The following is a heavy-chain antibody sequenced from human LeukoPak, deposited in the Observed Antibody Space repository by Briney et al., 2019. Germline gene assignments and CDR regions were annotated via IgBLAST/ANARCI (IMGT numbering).Heavy chain of an antibody. Sequence: GGSLRLSCAASGFTFSSYSMNWVRQAPGKGLEWVSSISSSSSYIYYADSVKGRFTISRDNAKNSLYLQMNSLRAEDTAVYYCANQKFGDSYYGMDVWGQGTTVTVS. CDR1: GFTFSSYS. CDR2: ISSSSSYI. D-gene: IGHD3-10*01. V-gene: IGHV3-21*01. CDR3: ANQKFGDSYYGMDV. J-gene: IGHJ6*02.